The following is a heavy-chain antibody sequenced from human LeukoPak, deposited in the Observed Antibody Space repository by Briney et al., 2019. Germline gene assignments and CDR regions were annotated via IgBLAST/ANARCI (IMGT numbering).Heavy chain of an antibody. D-gene: IGHD2-8*02. CDR3: AKSPLETCTGARCYPFDY. Sequence: GGSLRLSCAASGFTFSFYAMSWVRQAPGKRMEWVAGITGNTGNTYHADSVKGRFTISRDNSKNTLFLQMNILGAEDTAVYYCAKSPLETCTGARCYPFDYWGQGTLVTVSS. CDR1: GFTFSFYA. J-gene: IGHJ4*02. CDR2: ITGNTGNT. V-gene: IGHV3-23*01.